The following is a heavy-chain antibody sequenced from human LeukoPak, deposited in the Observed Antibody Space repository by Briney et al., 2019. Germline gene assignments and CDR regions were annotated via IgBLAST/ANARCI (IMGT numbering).Heavy chain of an antibody. V-gene: IGHV3-20*04. CDR3: ARESRQLVHFDY. D-gene: IGHD6-13*01. Sequence: GGSLRLSCAASGFTFDDYGMSWVRQAPGKGLEWVSGITWNGGSTGYADSVKGRFTISRDNAKNSLYLQMNSLRVEDTAVYYCARESRQLVHFDYWGQGTLVTVSS. CDR2: ITWNGGST. CDR1: GFTFDDYG. J-gene: IGHJ4*02.